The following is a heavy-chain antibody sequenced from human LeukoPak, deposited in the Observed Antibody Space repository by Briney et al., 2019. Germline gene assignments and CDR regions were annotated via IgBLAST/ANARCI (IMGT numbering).Heavy chain of an antibody. CDR2: ISSRSSTI. J-gene: IGHJ4*02. CDR3: ATPNDCYDRGS. Sequence: GGSLRLSCAASGFTFSDYYMSWIRQAPGKGLEWVSYISSRSSTIYYADSVKGRFTISRDNSKNSLYLQMDSLSDADTAMYYCATPNDCYDRGSWGQGTLVTVSS. V-gene: IGHV3-11*04. CDR1: GFTFSDYY. D-gene: IGHD2-21*02.